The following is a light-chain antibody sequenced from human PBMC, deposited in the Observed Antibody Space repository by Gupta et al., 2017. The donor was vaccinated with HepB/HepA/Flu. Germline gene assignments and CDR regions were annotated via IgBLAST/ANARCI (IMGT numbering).Light chain of an antibody. CDR3: QSYDRTLSVWV. CDR1: SSNIGAGYD. J-gene: IGLJ3*02. V-gene: IGLV1-40*01. CDR2: GNR. Sequence: QSVLTQPPSVSGAPGQRVTISCTGSSSNIGAGYDVHWYQQFPGTAPKLLMYGNRIRPSGVPDRFSGSRSGTSVSLAITGLQAEDEADYYCQSYDRTLSVWVFGGGTKLTVL.